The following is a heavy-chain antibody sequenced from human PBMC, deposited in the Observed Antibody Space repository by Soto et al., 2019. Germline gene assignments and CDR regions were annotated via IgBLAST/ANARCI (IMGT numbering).Heavy chain of an antibody. Sequence: QVQLVQSGAEVKKPGSSVKVSCKASGGTFSSYAISWVRQAPGQGLEWMGGIITIFGTANYAQKFQGRVTITADESTSTAYMELSSLRSEDTAVYYCATPKGGATQLYYYYYGMDVWGQGTTVTVSS. J-gene: IGHJ6*02. CDR1: GGTFSSYA. V-gene: IGHV1-69*01. D-gene: IGHD1-26*01. CDR2: IITIFGTA. CDR3: ATPKGGATQLYYYYYGMDV.